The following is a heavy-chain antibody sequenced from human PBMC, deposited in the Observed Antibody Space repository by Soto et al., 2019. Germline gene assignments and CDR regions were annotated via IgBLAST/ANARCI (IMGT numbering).Heavy chain of an antibody. Sequence: EVQLLESGGGLVQPGGSLRLSCAASGFTFSSYAMSWVRQAPGKGLEWVSAISGSGGSTYYADSVKGRFTISRDNSKNTRYLEMNSLRAEDTAVYYCAKHGPGVAATTRPFDYWGQGTLVTVSS. CDR2: ISGSGGST. V-gene: IGHV3-23*01. CDR1: GFTFSSYA. J-gene: IGHJ4*02. D-gene: IGHD2-15*01. CDR3: AKHGPGVAATTRPFDY.